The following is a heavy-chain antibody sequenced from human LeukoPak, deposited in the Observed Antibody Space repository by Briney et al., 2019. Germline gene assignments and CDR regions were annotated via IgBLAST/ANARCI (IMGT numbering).Heavy chain of an antibody. Sequence: ASVKVSCKASGYTFTGYYMHWVRQPPGQGLEWMGRINPNSGGTNYAQKFQGRVTMTRDTSISTAYMELSRLRSDDTAVYYCARGSTYYDFWSGYYATNPWGQGTLVTVSS. J-gene: IGHJ5*02. CDR3: ARGSTYYDFWSGYYATNP. D-gene: IGHD3-3*01. CDR2: INPNSGGT. CDR1: GYTFTGYY. V-gene: IGHV1-2*06.